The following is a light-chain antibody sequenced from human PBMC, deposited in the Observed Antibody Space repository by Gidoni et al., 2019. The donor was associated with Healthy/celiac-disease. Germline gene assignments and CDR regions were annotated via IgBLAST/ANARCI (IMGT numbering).Light chain of an antibody. CDR2: DVS. V-gene: IGLV2-14*03. CDR3: SSYTSSSTLV. CDR1: SSDVGGYNY. J-gene: IGLJ1*01. Sequence: QSALTQPASVSGSPGQSITISRTGTSSDVGGYNYVSGYQQHPGKAPKLMIYDVSNRPSGVSNRFSGSKSGNTASLTISGLQAEDEADYYCSSYTSSSTLVFGTGTKVTVL.